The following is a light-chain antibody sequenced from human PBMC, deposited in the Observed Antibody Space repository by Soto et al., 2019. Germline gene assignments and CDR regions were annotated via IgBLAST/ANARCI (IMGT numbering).Light chain of an antibody. CDR3: CSYAGSDDLGVV. CDR2: EVN. J-gene: IGLJ3*02. CDR1: SSDVGGYNY. V-gene: IGLV2-8*01. Sequence: QSVLTQPPSASGSPGQSVTISCTGASSDVGGYNYVSWYQQYSGKAPKLMIYEVNKRPSGVPDRVSGSKSGNTASLTVTGLQAEDEADYYCCSYAGSDDLGVVFGGGTKVTV.